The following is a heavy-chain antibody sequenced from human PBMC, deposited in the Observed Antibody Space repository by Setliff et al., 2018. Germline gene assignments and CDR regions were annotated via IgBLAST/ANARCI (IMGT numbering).Heavy chain of an antibody. V-gene: IGHV4-38-2*01. CDR3: ASPRRDDLDSPFDAFDI. Sequence: SETLSLTCGVSGISISSGHYWGWIRQPPGKGLEWIATIYHKGRTYYNPSLESRVTMSRDTSKNQFSLRLTSVAAADTAVYYCASPRRDDLDSPFDAFDIWGRGTMVTVS. CDR2: IYHKGRT. J-gene: IGHJ3*02. D-gene: IGHD3-3*01. CDR1: GISISSGHY.